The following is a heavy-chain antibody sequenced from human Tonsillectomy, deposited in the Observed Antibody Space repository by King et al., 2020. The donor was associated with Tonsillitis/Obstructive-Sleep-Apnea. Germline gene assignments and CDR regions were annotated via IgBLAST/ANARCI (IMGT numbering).Heavy chain of an antibody. CDR1: GYTFTDYY. J-gene: IGHJ3*01. Sequence: QLVQSGAEVKKPGASVKVSCKASGYTFTDYYLHWVRQAPGQGLEWMGRINPNSGGTNYAQKFQGRGTMTRDTSITAAYMDLTRLRADDTAGYYCARGFHTTVTTLLDAFDLWGQGTMVTVSS. CDR2: INPNSGGT. CDR3: ARGFHTTVTTLLDAFDL. V-gene: IGHV1-2*06. D-gene: IGHD4-17*01.